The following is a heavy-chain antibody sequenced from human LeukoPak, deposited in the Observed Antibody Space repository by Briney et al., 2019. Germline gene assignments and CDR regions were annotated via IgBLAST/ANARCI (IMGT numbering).Heavy chain of an antibody. CDR2: IWYDGSNK. CDR3: ARVSDYSNYFDY. D-gene: IGHD4-11*01. Sequence: GGSLRLSCAASGFSFSSNGMHWVRQAPGKGLEWVAVIWYDGSNKYYADSVKGRFAISRDNSKNTLYLQMNSLRAEDTAVYYCARVSDYSNYFDYWGQGTLVTVSS. J-gene: IGHJ4*02. V-gene: IGHV3-33*01. CDR1: GFSFSSNG.